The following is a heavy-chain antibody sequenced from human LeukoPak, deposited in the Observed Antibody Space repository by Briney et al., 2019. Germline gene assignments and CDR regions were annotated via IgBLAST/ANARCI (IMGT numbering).Heavy chain of an antibody. CDR3: ARDGAFWSGYSDFFDY. CDR1: GFTFNNYA. Sequence: GKSLRLSCAASGFTFNNYALHWVRQAPGKGLEWVSYISSSSTIYYADSVKGRFTISRDNAKNSLYLQMNSLRDEDTAVYYCARDGAFWSGYSDFFDYWGQGTLVTVSS. J-gene: IGHJ4*02. D-gene: IGHD3-3*01. V-gene: IGHV3-48*02. CDR2: ISSSSTI.